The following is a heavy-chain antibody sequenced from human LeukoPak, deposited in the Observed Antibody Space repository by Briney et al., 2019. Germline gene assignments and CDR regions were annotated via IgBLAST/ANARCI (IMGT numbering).Heavy chain of an antibody. D-gene: IGHD2-15*01. CDR2: MNPNSGGT. Sequence: GASVKLSCKASGYTFTGYYMHWVRHAPRQGLGWMGWMNPNSGGTNYAQKFPGRVTMTRDTSISTAYMELSRLRSDDTAVYYCAEDTGVVVALDSWGQGTQVTASS. V-gene: IGHV1-2*02. J-gene: IGHJ4*02. CDR1: GYTFTGYY. CDR3: AEDTGVVVALDS.